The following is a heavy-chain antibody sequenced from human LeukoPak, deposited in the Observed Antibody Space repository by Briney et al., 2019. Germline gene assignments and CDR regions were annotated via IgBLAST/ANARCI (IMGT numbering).Heavy chain of an antibody. V-gene: IGHV4-34*01. CDR3: AIPGANTVTTLDY. Sequence: SETLSLTCAVYGGSFSGYYWSWIRQPPGKGLEWIGEINHSGGTNYNPSLKSRVTISVDTSKNQFSLKLSSVTAADTAVYYCAIPGANTVTTLDYWGQGTLVTVSS. D-gene: IGHD4-17*01. J-gene: IGHJ4*02. CDR1: GGSFSGYY. CDR2: INHSGGT.